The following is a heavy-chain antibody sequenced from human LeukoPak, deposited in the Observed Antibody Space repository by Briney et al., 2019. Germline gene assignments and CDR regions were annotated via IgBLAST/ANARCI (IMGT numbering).Heavy chain of an antibody. CDR2: IYPGDSDT. V-gene: IGHV5-51*01. J-gene: IGHJ4*02. Sequence: GESLKISCKGSGYSFTNYWIGWVRQMPGKGLEWMGVIYPGDSDTRYSPPFQGHVTISADKSISTAYLQWSSLKASDTAMYYCARHVDATGWCYFDSWGQGTLVTVSS. CDR3: ARHVDATGWCYFDS. CDR1: GYSFTNYW. D-gene: IGHD6-19*01.